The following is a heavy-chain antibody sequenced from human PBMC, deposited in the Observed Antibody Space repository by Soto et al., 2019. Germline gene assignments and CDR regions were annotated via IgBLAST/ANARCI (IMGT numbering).Heavy chain of an antibody. Sequence: GSLKLAGAASGVTVSSYVMSWACQTPGQGLELVSVISGSGGGTKYADSVTGRLTISRDNSKNTLFLQMNSLRVDDTALYYCTKLKNWYGAWFDTSGQATLVTVSS. D-gene: IGHD1-1*01. CDR2: ISGSGGGT. V-gene: IGHV3-23*01. CDR1: GVTVSSYV. J-gene: IGHJ5*02. CDR3: TKLKNWYGAWFDT.